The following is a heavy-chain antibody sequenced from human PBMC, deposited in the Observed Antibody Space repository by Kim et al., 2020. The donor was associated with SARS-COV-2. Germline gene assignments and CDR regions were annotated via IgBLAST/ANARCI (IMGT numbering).Heavy chain of an antibody. CDR1: NGSFSSYY. Sequence: SETLSLTCTVSNGSFSSYYWSWIRLPPGRGLEWIGYVYSSGTSTFNPALESRVTMSVDTSKSQLSLQLTSVTAADTAVYFCARYSALASAGAYYYYAMDV. CDR3: ARYSALASAGAYYYYAMDV. CDR2: VYSSGTS. D-gene: IGHD6-13*01. V-gene: IGHV4-59*08. J-gene: IGHJ6*01.